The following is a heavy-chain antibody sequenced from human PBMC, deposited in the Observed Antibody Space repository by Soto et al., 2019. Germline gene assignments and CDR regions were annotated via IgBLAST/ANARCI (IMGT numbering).Heavy chain of an antibody. V-gene: IGHV3-11*01. J-gene: IGHJ6*02. D-gene: IGHD2-2*01. Sequence: GSLRLSCSASVFPCIDYQMNWIRQTPGKGLEWVSDISRSGSTIYYADSLKGRFTISRDNVKNSLYLQINSLRAEDTAVYYCATAGYCSSTSCPPKSDYHYGMDVWGQGTTVTVSS. CDR1: VFPCIDYQ. CDR2: ISRSGSTI. CDR3: ATAGYCSSTSCPPKSDYHYGMDV.